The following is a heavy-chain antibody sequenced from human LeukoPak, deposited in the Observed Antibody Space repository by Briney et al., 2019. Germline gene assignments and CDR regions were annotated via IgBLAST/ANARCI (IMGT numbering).Heavy chain of an antibody. V-gene: IGHV6-1*01. CDR3: ARGRYSSGWYLQGVGYYYMDV. Sequence: SQTLSLTCAISGDSVSSNSAAWNWIRQSPSRGLEWLGRTYYRSKWYNDYAVSVKSRITINPDTSKNQFSLQLNSVTPEDTAVYYCARGRYSSGWYLQGVGYYYMDVWGKGTTVTVSS. CDR2: TYYRSKWYN. CDR1: GDSVSSNSAA. D-gene: IGHD6-19*01. J-gene: IGHJ6*03.